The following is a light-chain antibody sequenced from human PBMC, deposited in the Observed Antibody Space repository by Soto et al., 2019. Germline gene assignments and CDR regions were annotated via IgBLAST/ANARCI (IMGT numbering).Light chain of an antibody. Sequence: EIVLTQSPGTLSLSPGEIATLYFSASQSVSNNYLAWYQQKPGQAPRLLIYGASSRATGIPDRFSGSGSGADFTLTISRLEPGDFAVYYCQQYGSSPSITFGQGTRLEIK. CDR2: GAS. J-gene: IGKJ5*01. CDR3: QQYGSSPSIT. V-gene: IGKV3-20*01. CDR1: QSVSNNY.